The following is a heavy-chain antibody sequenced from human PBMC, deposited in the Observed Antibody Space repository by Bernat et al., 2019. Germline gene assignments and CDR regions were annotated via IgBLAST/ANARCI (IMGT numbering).Heavy chain of an antibody. D-gene: IGHD2-8*02. CDR3: AGYVVYAIRIDY. J-gene: IGHJ4*02. Sequence: QVQLQESGPGLVKPSQTLSLTCTVSGGSISSGGYYWSWIRQHPGKGLEWIGYIDYSGRTYYNPSLKSRVTISVDTSKNQFSLKLGSVTAADTAVYYCAGYVVYAIRIDYWGQGTLVTVSS. V-gene: IGHV4-31*03. CDR2: IDYSGRT. CDR1: GGSISSGGYY.